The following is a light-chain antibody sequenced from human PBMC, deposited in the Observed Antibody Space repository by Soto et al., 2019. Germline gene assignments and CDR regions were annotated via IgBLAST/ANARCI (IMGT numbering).Light chain of an antibody. J-gene: IGKJ4*01. CDR2: NAS. CDR1: QSVSSD. V-gene: IGKV3-11*01. CDR3: HQRSNWPRT. Sequence: EIVLTQSPATLSLSPGERATLSCRASQSVSSDLAWYQQKPGQAPRLLISNASNRATGIPARFSGSGSGTDFTLTISSLEAEDFAVYYCHQRSNWPRTFGGGTKVDIK.